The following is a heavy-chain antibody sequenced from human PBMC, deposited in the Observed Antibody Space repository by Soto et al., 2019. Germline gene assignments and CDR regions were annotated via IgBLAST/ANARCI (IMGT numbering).Heavy chain of an antibody. D-gene: IGHD2-21*01. V-gene: IGHV3-23*01. J-gene: IGHJ4*02. Sequence: GGSLRLSCAASGFTLRSYAMSWVRQAPGKGLEWVSAISGSGGSTYYADSVKGRFTISRDNSKNTLYLQMNSLRAEDTAVYYCAKDLVRHPNYFDYWGQGTLVTVSS. CDR2: ISGSGGST. CDR3: AKDLVRHPNYFDY. CDR1: GFTLRSYA.